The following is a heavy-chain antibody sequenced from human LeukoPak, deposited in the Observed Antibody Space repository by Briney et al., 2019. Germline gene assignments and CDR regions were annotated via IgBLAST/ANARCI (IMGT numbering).Heavy chain of an antibody. CDR2: INPNSGGT. CDR3: ARHTLYGSGSYYVYYFDY. J-gene: IGHJ4*02. Sequence: ASVKVSCKASGYTFTDYYIHWVRQAPGQGLEWMGWINPNSGGTNYAQKLQGRVTMTTDTSTSAAYMELRSLRSDDTAVYYCARHTLYGSGSYYVYYFDYWGQGTLVTVSS. V-gene: IGHV1-2*02. CDR1: GYTFTDYY. D-gene: IGHD3-10*01.